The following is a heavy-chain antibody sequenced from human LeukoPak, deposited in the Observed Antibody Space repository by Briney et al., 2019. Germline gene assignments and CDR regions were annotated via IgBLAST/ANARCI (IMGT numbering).Heavy chain of an antibody. J-gene: IGHJ6*03. D-gene: IGHD3-3*01. CDR2: IYYSGST. CDR3: ARGRSLNTYYDFWSNQPDYYYYYMDV. CDR1: GGSISSSSYY. V-gene: IGHV4-39*07. Sequence: PSETLSLTCTVSGGSISSSSYYWGWIRQPPGKGLEWIGSIYYSGSTYYNPSLKSRVTISVDTSKNQFSLKLSSVTAADTAVYYCARGRSLNTYYDFWSNQPDYYYYYMDVWGKGTTVTVSS.